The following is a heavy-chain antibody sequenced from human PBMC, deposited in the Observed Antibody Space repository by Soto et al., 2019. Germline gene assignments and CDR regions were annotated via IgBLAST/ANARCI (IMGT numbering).Heavy chain of an antibody. Sequence: GGSLRLSCAASGFTFSSYSINWVRQAPGKGLEWVSSISGSGSDIYYGDSMKGRFTISRDNAKNSLYLEMNSLRAEDTAVYYCARESEDLTSNFDYWGQGTLVTVSS. CDR1: GFTFSSYS. CDR2: ISGSGSDI. V-gene: IGHV3-21*06. J-gene: IGHJ4*02. CDR3: ARESEDLTSNFDY.